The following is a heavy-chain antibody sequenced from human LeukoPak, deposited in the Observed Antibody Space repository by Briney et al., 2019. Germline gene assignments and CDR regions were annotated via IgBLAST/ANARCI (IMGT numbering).Heavy chain of an antibody. CDR1: GFTFISYG. J-gene: IGHJ4*02. V-gene: IGHV3-33*01. CDR3: ASYSGNHFRYY. Sequence: PGGSLRLSRAASGFTFISYGLRWVRQAPGKGLEWVAVIWYDGSNQHYADSVKGRFTISRDDSKNMLYLQMNSLRAEDTAVYYCASYSGNHFRYYWGQGALVTVSS. CDR2: IWYDGSNQ. D-gene: IGHD1-26*01.